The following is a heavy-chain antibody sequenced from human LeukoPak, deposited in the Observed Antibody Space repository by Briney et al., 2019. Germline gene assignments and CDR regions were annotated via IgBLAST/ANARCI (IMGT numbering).Heavy chain of an antibody. CDR1: GYTFTSYG. D-gene: IGHD3-22*01. Sequence: ASVKVSCKTSGYTFTSYGISWVRQAPGQGLEWMGRIIPIFGTANYAQKFQGRVTITTDESTSTAYMELSSLRSEDTAVYYCARMPYDSSGYSMYWGQGTLVTVSS. V-gene: IGHV1-69*05. J-gene: IGHJ4*02. CDR3: ARMPYDSSGYSMY. CDR2: IIPIFGTA.